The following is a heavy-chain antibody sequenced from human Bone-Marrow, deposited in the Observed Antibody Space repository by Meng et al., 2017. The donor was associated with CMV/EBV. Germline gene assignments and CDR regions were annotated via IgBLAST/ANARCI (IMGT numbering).Heavy chain of an antibody. CDR1: GFTFSSYG. CDR2: IRYDGSNK. V-gene: IGHV3-30*02. CDR3: AKDLLAAPPDIDY. J-gene: IGHJ4*02. D-gene: IGHD6-6*01. Sequence: GGSLRLSCAASGFTFSSYGMHWVRQAPGKGLEWVAFIRYDGSNKYYADSVKGRFTISRDNSKNTLYLQMNSLRAEDTAVYYCAKDLLAAPPDIDYWGQGTRVTVSS.